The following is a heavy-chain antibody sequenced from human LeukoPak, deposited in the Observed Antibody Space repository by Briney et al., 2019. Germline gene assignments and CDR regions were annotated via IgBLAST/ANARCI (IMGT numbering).Heavy chain of an antibody. J-gene: IGHJ4*02. D-gene: IGHD1-1*01. V-gene: IGHV3-53*01. CDR2: IYSDGTT. CDR1: GFSVSSIY. Sequence: GGSLRLSCAASGFSVSSIYMNWVRQAPGMGLEWVSVIYSDGTTYYADSVKGRFTISRDDSKNTLYLHMNSLRAEDTAVYYCARAPNWRFDHWGQGTLVTVSS. CDR3: ARAPNWRFDH.